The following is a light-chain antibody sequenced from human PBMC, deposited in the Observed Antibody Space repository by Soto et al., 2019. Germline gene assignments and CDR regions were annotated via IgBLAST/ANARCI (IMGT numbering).Light chain of an antibody. J-gene: IGKJ2*01. CDR3: QQYKSSST. V-gene: IGKV1-5*01. CDR2: GAS. CDR1: QSISSW. Sequence: DIPMTQSPSTLSASVGDRVILTCRASQSISSWLAWYQLKPAKAPKLLIYGASSLGSGVPSRFSGSGSGTEFTLTISSLQPDDFATYYCQQYKSSSTFGQGTKLEIK.